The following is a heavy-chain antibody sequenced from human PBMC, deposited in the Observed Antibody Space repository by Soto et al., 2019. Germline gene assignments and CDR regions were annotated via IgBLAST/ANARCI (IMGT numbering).Heavy chain of an antibody. D-gene: IGHD3-3*01. V-gene: IGHV4-59*08. Sequence: PSETLSLTCTVSGGSISSYYWSWIRQPPGKGLEWIGYIYYSGSTNYNPSLKSRVTISVDTSKNQFSLKLSSVTAADTAVYYCARYHYDFWSGYSHDSNWFDPWGQGTLVTSPQ. CDR3: ARYHYDFWSGYSHDSNWFDP. CDR1: GGSISSYY. CDR2: IYYSGST. J-gene: IGHJ5*02.